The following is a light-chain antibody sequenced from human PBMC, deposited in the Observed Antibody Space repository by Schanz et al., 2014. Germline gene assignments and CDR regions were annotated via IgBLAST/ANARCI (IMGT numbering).Light chain of an antibody. CDR2: GAS. Sequence: DIVLTQSPDTLSSSPGERATLSCRASQSVRNNLAWYQHKPGQAPRLLIYGASTRATGIPARFSGSGSGTEFTLTISSLQSEDFAVYFCQQYDNWPPDTFGQGTKVEMK. CDR1: QSVRNN. V-gene: IGKV3-15*01. J-gene: IGKJ2*01. CDR3: QQYDNWPPDT.